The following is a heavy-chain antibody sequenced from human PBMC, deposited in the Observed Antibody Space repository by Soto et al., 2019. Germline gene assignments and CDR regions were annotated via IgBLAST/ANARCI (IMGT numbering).Heavy chain of an antibody. J-gene: IGHJ4*02. CDR2: ISSTSRYI. V-gene: IGHV3-21*01. CDR3: AAGGGDVVGAPTY. CDR1: GFPFSSYS. D-gene: IGHD1-26*01. Sequence: GGSLRLSCTVSGFPFSSYSMNWVRQAPGKGLEWVSSISSTSRYIYYIDSVKGRFTISRDNAKNSLYLQMSSLRAEDTAMYYGAAGGGDVVGAPTYWGRGTLVTVSS.